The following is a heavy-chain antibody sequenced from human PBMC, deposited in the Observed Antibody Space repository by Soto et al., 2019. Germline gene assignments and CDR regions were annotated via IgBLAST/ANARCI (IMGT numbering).Heavy chain of an antibody. D-gene: IGHD1-26*01. Sequence: LHLQESGSGLVKPSQTLSLTCTVSGDSMSSGGSSWTWIRQSPGKGLEWVGYIYNSGSAYYNPSLRSRATISIDTSKNRLSLNLTSVTAADTAVYYCARVGNLRWSDPWGQGALVTVSS. CDR3: ARVGNLRWSDP. V-gene: IGHV4-30-2*06. CDR2: IYNSGSA. CDR1: GDSMSSGGSS. J-gene: IGHJ5*02.